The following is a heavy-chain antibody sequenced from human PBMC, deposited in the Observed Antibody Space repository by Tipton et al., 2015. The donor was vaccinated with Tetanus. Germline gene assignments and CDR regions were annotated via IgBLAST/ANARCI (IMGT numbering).Heavy chain of an antibody. CDR3: ARECVVLTAGIDY. CDR2: ISYDGRTT. Sequence: QVQLVQSGGGVVQPGRSLRPSCAASGFTFTSHSMQWVRQAPGKGLEWVAVISYDGRTTYYADSVKGRFTISRDNSQNTLYLQMNSLRPDDTAVYYCARECVVLTAGIDYWGQGTLVTVSP. D-gene: IGHD4/OR15-4a*01. J-gene: IGHJ4*02. CDR1: GFTFTSHS. V-gene: IGHV3-30*04.